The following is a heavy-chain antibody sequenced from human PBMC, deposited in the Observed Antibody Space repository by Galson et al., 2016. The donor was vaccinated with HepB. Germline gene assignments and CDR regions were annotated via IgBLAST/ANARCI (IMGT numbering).Heavy chain of an antibody. D-gene: IGHD6-13*01. V-gene: IGHV3-53*01. CDR2: IYSGDTT. CDR1: GFTVSTKY. J-gene: IGHJ4*02. Sequence: SLRLSCAASGFTVSTKYMTWVRQAPGKGLEWVSAIYSGDTTYYGDSVKGRFSISRDSSKNTLYLQMNSLRAEDTAVYYCAGEGRSSSWYSFDYWGQGTLVTVSS. CDR3: AGEGRSSSWYSFDY.